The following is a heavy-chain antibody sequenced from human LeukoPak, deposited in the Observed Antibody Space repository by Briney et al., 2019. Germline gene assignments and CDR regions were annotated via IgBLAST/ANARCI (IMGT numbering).Heavy chain of an antibody. CDR2: IYHSGST. Sequence: SETLSLTCAVSGGSISSSNWWSWVRQPPGKGLEWIGEIYHSGSTNYNPSLKSRVTISVDKSKNQFSLKLSSVTAADTAVYYCARRGFEYCSGGSCYYFDYWGQGTLVTVSS. CDR1: GGSISSSNW. D-gene: IGHD2-15*01. J-gene: IGHJ4*02. V-gene: IGHV4-4*02. CDR3: ARRGFEYCSGGSCYYFDY.